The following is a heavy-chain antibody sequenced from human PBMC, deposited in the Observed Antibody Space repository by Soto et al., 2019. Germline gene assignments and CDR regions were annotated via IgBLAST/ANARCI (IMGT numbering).Heavy chain of an antibody. J-gene: IGHJ5*02. V-gene: IGHV3-9*01. CDR1: GFTFDDYA. CDR2: ISWNSGSI. Sequence: GGSLRLSCAASGFTFDDYAMHWVRQAPGKGLEWVSGISWNSGSIGYADSVKGRFTISRDNAKNSLYLQMNSLRAEDTALYYCARDQTGITTAGGGRIDRWGQGTLVTVSS. CDR3: ARDQTGITTAGGGRIDR. D-gene: IGHD6-13*01.